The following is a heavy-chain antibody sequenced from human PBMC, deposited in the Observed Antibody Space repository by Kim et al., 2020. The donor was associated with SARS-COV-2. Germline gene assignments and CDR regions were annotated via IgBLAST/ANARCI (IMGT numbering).Heavy chain of an antibody. Sequence: GSLRLSCAASGFTFSSYAMHWVRQAPGKGLEWVAVISYDGSNKYYPDSVKGRFTISRDNSKNTLDLQMNSLSTEDTAVYYCAKSSARPHYYGMDVWGQGTTVTVSS. V-gene: IGHV3-30-3*02. CDR1: GFTFSSYA. CDR3: AKSSARPHYYGMDV. CDR2: ISYDGSNK. J-gene: IGHJ6*02. D-gene: IGHD6-6*01.